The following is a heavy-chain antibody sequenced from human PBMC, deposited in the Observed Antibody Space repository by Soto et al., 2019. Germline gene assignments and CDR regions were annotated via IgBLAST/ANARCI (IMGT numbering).Heavy chain of an antibody. D-gene: IGHD1-26*01. CDR3: ASETSSGTSDY. J-gene: IGHJ4*02. V-gene: IGHV3-7*03. CDR2: IKQDGSER. Sequence: GPLRLFGPAPEFTFISHWMRWVRQAPGKGLEWVANIKQDGSERYYVDSVKGRFTISRDNAKNSLFLQMNSLRADDTAVYYCASETSSGTSDYWGQGTLVTVSS. CDR1: EFTFISHW.